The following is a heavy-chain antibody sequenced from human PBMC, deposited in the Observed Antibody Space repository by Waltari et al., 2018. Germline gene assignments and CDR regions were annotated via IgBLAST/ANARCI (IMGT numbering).Heavy chain of an antibody. V-gene: IGHV1-2*06. CDR1: GYTFTGYY. CDR3: ARAGDGYNKDY. CDR2: SNTNSGGT. Sequence: QVQLVQSGAEVKKPGASVKVSCKASGYTFTGYYMTWVRQAPGKGLEWMGRSNTNSGGTNYAQKFQGRVSMTRETSISTAYMELSRLRSDDTAVYYCARAGDGYNKDYWGQGTLVTVSS. D-gene: IGHD5-12*01. J-gene: IGHJ4*02.